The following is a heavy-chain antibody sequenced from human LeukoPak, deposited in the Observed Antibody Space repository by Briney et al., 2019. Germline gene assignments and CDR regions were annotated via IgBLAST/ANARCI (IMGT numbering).Heavy chain of an antibody. CDR1: GGSISTGNW. D-gene: IGHD3-10*01. J-gene: IGHJ4*02. Sequence: SGTLSLTCAVSGGSISTGNWWSWVRQSPDKGLEWIGEIYHSGSSNYNPSLKSRVSISVDTSKNQFSLKLSSVTAADTAVYYCARDARVQKWFGELLKTTTYYFDYWGQGTLVTVSS. CDR3: ARDARVQKWFGELLKTTTYYFDY. CDR2: IYHSGSS. V-gene: IGHV4-4*02.